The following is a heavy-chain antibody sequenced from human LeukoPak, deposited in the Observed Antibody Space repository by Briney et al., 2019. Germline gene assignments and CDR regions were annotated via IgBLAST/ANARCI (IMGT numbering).Heavy chain of an antibody. CDR1: GFTFSTYA. CDR3: AKGPCSGGSCYLDC. Sequence: PGGSLRLSCSTSGFTFSTYAMHWVRQAPGKGLEYVSGISSQGGSTHYAASVKGRFTISRDNSKNTVFLQMTSLRTDDTAIFYCAKGPCSGGSCYLDCWGQGTLVTVSS. V-gene: IGHV3-64D*09. D-gene: IGHD2-15*01. CDR2: ISSQGGST. J-gene: IGHJ4*02.